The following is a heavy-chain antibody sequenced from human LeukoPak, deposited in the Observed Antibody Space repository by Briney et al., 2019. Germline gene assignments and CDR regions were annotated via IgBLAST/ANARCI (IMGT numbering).Heavy chain of an antibody. Sequence: ASVKVSCKASGYTFTGYYIHWVRQAPGQGLEWMGWINPNSGGTNYAQKFQGRVTMTRDTSISTAYMELSRLRSDDTAVYYCARAGGNDYGDYGYWGQGTLVTVSS. V-gene: IGHV1-2*02. CDR2: INPNSGGT. CDR1: GYTFTGYY. CDR3: ARAGGNDYGDYGY. D-gene: IGHD4-17*01. J-gene: IGHJ4*02.